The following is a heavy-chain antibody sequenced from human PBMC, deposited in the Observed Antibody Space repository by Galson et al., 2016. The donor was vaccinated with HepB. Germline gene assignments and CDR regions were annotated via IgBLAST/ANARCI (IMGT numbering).Heavy chain of an antibody. D-gene: IGHD3-10*01. CDR2: ICASGST. J-gene: IGHJ6*04. V-gene: IGHV4-4*07. Sequence: SETLSLTCTVSGGSISSYYWSWFRQPAGKGLEWIGRICASGSTNYNPSLKSRVTMSVDTSKNQFSLKLSSVTAADTAVYYCARVGYNNYELFQDYYHYYGLDVWGKGTTVTVSS. CDR1: GGSISSYY. CDR3: ARVGYNNYELFQDYYHYYGLDV.